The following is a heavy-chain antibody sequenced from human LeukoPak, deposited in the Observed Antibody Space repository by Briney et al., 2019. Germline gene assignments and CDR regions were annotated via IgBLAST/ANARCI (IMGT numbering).Heavy chain of an antibody. J-gene: IGHJ6*03. Sequence: GGSLRLSCAAPGFTFSSYSMNWVRQAPGKGLEWVSSISSSSSYIYYADSVKGRFTISRDNSKNTLYLQMNSLRAEDTAVYYCAKDSRYPGGYYYNMDVXXXXXTVTVSS. V-gene: IGHV3-21*04. CDR2: ISSSSSYI. CDR1: GFTFSSYS. CDR3: AKDSRYPGGYYYNMDV. D-gene: IGHD4-23*01.